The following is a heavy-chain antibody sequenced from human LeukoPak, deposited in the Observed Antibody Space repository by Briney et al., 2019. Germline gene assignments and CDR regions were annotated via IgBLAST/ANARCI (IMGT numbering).Heavy chain of an antibody. D-gene: IGHD3-3*01. CDR1: GFTFSIYA. Sequence: GGSLRLSCAASGFTFSIYAMSWVRQAPGKALEWVSGISGSSSHTMDADSVRGRFTISRDNTRNTLYLHMNNVRAEDTALYYCAKEHDYSNAAPEWGFDSWGQGTRVTVSS. J-gene: IGHJ4*02. CDR3: AKEHDYSNAAPEWGFDS. CDR2: ISGSSSHT. V-gene: IGHV3-23*01.